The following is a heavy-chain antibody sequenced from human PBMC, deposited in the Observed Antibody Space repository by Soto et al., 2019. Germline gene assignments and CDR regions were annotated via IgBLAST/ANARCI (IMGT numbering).Heavy chain of an antibody. Sequence: PGEPLKISCNGSGYSFADYWINWVRQMPGKGLEWMGRIDPDDSYTIYSPSFQGHVTISADRSIGTAYLQWSSLKASDTAIYYCARQRGPFDYWGQGTLVTVSS. CDR3: ARQRGPFDY. D-gene: IGHD3-10*01. CDR1: GYSFADYW. J-gene: IGHJ4*02. V-gene: IGHV5-10-1*01. CDR2: IDPDDSYT.